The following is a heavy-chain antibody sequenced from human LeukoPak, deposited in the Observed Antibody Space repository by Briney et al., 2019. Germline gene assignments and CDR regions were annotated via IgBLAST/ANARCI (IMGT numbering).Heavy chain of an antibody. CDR2: IGGVSESF. J-gene: IGHJ6*02. CDR3: ARRWLGDPYGMDV. Sequence: GGFLRLSCEGSGFTFSNYAMNWVRQAPGKGLEWVSIIGGVSESFYYADSVKGRFTVSRDNSKDTLYLQINSLRDEDTAVYYCARRWLGDPYGMDVWGQGTTVSVSS. D-gene: IGHD3-10*01. V-gene: IGHV3-23*01. CDR1: GFTFSNYA.